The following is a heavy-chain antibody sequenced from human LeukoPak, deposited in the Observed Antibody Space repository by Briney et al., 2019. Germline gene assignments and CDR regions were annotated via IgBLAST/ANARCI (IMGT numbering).Heavy chain of an antibody. CDR1: GFTFSSYS. D-gene: IGHD6-19*01. CDR3: ARESPGIAVSSAFDI. V-gene: IGHV3-30*03. J-gene: IGHJ3*02. Sequence: GGSLRLSCAASGFTFSSYSMNWVRQAPGKGLEWVAVISYDGSNKYYADSVKGRFTISRDNSKNTLYLQMNSLRAEDTAVYYCARESPGIAVSSAFDIWGQGTMVTVSS. CDR2: ISYDGSNK.